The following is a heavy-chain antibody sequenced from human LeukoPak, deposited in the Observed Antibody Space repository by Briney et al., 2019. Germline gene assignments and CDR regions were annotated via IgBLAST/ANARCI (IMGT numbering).Heavy chain of an antibody. CDR3: ARSEMATIHFDY. CDR2: INPSGGST. D-gene: IGHD5-24*01. Sequence: HAASVKVSCKASGYTFTSYYMHWVRQAPGQGLEWMGIINPSGGSTSYAQKFQGRVTMTRDTPTSTVYMELSSLRSEDTAVYYCARSEMATIHFDYWGQGTLVTVSS. V-gene: IGHV1-46*01. CDR1: GYTFTSYY. J-gene: IGHJ4*02.